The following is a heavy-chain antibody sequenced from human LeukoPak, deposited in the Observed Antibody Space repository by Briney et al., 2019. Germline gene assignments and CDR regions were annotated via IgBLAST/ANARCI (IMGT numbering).Heavy chain of an antibody. V-gene: IGHV3-30-3*01. J-gene: IGHJ4*02. CDR2: ISYDGSNK. Sequence: TGGSLRLSCAASGFTFSSYAMHWVRQAPGKGLEWVAVISYDGSNKYYADSVKGRFTISRDNAKNSLYLQMNSLRAEDTAVYYCARDPPHYYDTSGYLRGFDYGGQGTLVTVSS. CDR1: GFTFSSYA. CDR3: ARDPPHYYDTSGYLRGFDY. D-gene: IGHD3-22*01.